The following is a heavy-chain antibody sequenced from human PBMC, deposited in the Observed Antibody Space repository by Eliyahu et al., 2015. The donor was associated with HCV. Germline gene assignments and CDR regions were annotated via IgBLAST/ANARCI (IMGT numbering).Heavy chain of an antibody. V-gene: IGHV3-9*01. CDR2: ITSNGNTM. D-gene: IGHD2-21*01. Sequence: EVQLVESGGGLVQPGRSLXLSCXASGFXFXGYAMHWVRXVPGKGLGWVSGITSNGNTMGYVDSVKGRFTISRDNAKNSLYLQMNDLRREDAALYYCAKGDCSGECYLIDYWGQGTLVTVSS. J-gene: IGHJ4*02. CDR1: GFXFXGYA. CDR3: AKGDCSGECYLIDY.